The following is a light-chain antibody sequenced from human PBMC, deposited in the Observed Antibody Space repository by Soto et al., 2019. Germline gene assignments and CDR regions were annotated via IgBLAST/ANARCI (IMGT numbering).Light chain of an antibody. CDR1: SSDVGGYTY. CDR2: EVS. Sequence: QSALTQPPSAAGSPGQSVTISCTGTSSDVGGYTYVSWYQHHPGKAPKLMIYEVSKRPSGVPDRFSGSKSGNTASLTVSGLQAEDEADDYCSSYAASNNYVFGTGTKLTVL. V-gene: IGLV2-8*01. J-gene: IGLJ1*01. CDR3: SSYAASNNYV.